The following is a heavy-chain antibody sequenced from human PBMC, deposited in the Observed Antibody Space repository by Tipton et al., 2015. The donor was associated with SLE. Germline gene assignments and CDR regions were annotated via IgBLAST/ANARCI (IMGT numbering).Heavy chain of an antibody. D-gene: IGHD3-10*01. CDR3: ARDLSGEFDF. CDR1: GGSISSYY. J-gene: IGHJ4*02. CDR2: IYYSGST. Sequence: LRLSCTVSGGSISSYYWSWIRQPPGKGLEWIGYIYYSGSTNYNPSLKSRVTISVDTSKNQFSLKLNTVTAADTAVYYCARDLSGEFDFWGQGTLVTVSS. V-gene: IGHV4-59*01.